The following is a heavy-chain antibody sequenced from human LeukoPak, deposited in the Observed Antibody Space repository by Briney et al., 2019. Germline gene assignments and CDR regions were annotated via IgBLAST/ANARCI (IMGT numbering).Heavy chain of an antibody. CDR1: GGTFSSYA. CDR2: IIPIFGIA. V-gene: IGHV1-69*04. D-gene: IGHD4-23*01. Sequence: SVKVSCKASGGTFSSYAISWVRQAPGQGLEWMGRIIPIFGIANYAQKFQGRVTITADKSTSTAYMELSSLRSEDTAVYYCASQASGNLKPVWGQGTLVTVSS. J-gene: IGHJ4*02. CDR3: ASQASGNLKPV.